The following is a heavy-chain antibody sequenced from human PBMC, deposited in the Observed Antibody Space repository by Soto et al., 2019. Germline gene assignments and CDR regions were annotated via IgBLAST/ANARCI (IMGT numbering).Heavy chain of an antibody. Sequence: GESLKISCKGSGYSFTSYWIGWVRQMPGKGLEWMGIIYPGDSDTRYSPSFQGQVTISADKSISTAYLQWSSLKASDTAMYYCARHNYDRSGYYYGYYYYGMDVWGQGTTVTVSS. V-gene: IGHV5-51*01. CDR1: GYSFTSYW. CDR2: IYPGDSDT. D-gene: IGHD3-22*01. J-gene: IGHJ6*02. CDR3: ARHNYDRSGYYYGYYYYGMDV.